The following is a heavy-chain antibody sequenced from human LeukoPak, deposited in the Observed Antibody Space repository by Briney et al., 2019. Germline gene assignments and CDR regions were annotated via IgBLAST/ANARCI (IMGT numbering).Heavy chain of an antibody. CDR2: INHSGST. CDR3: ASSTPDYVWGSYRYAFDI. V-gene: IGHV4-34*01. J-gene: IGHJ3*02. CDR1: GGSFSGYY. D-gene: IGHD3-16*02. Sequence: SETLSLTCAVYGGSFSGYYWSWIRQPPGKGLEWIGEINHSGSTNYNPSLKSRVTISVDTPKNQFSLKLSSVTAADTAVYYCASSTPDYVWGSYRYAFDIWGQGTMVTVSS.